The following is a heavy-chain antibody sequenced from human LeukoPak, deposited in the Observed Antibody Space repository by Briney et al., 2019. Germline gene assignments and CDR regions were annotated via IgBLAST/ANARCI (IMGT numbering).Heavy chain of an antibody. CDR1: GFTFSSYA. CDR2: TSYDGSTK. J-gene: IGHJ4*02. CDR3: ARAPIFGVIGLSYFDY. D-gene: IGHD3-3*01. Sequence: GGSLRLSCAASGFTFSSYAMHWVRQAPGKGLGWVALTSYDGSTKYYADSVKGRFTISRENSKNTVYLQMNSLRAEDTAVYYCARAPIFGVIGLSYFDYWGQGTLVTVSS. V-gene: IGHV3-30*04.